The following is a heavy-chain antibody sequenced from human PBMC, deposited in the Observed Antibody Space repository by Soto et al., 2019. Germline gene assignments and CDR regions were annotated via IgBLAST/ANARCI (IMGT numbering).Heavy chain of an antibody. J-gene: IGHJ3*02. CDR1: GGSISSGDYY. CDR2: IYYSGST. Sequence: SETLSLTCTVSGGSISSGDYYWSWIRQPPGKGLEWIGYIYYSGSTYYNPSLKSRVTISVDTSKNQFSLKLSSVTAADTAVYYCARGAAMIGGAFDIWGQGTMVTVSS. D-gene: IGHD3-22*01. V-gene: IGHV4-30-4*01. CDR3: ARGAAMIGGAFDI.